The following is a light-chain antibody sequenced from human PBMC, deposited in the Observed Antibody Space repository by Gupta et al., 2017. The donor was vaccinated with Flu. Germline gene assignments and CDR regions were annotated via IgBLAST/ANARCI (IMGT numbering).Light chain of an antibody. CDR2: RNN. CDR3: AAWDDNLSCLWV. CDR1: RSNIGSNY. J-gene: IGLJ3*02. Sequence: QSVLTQPPSVSGTPGQRVTISCSGSRSNIGSNYVYWYQQLPGTAPKLLIYRNNQRPSGVPDRFSGSKSGTSASLAISGLRSEDEADYYCAAWDDNLSCLWVFGGGTKLTVL. V-gene: IGLV1-47*01.